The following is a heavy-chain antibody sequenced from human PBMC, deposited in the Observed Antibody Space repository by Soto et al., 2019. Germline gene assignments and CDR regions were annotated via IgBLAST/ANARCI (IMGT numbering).Heavy chain of an antibody. CDR3: ARDSDSSVRAPEYFQH. CDR1: GYTFTSYG. V-gene: IGHV1-18*01. J-gene: IGHJ1*01. D-gene: IGHD3-22*01. Sequence: ASVKLSCRASGYTFTSYGISCVRQAPEQGLEWMGWISAYNGNTNYAQKLQGRVTMTTDTSTSTAYMELRSLRSDDTAVYYCARDSDSSVRAPEYFQHWGQGTLVTVSS. CDR2: ISAYNGNT.